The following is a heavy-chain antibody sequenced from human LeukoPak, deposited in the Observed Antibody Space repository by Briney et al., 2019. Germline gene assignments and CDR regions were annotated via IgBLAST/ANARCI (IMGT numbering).Heavy chain of an antibody. D-gene: IGHD3-3*01. CDR3: ARGPIFGVVIIPQYYYYGMDV. J-gene: IGHJ6*02. CDR2: IYHSGST. Sequence: SETLSLTCAVSGGSISSGGYSWSWIRQPPGKGLEWIGYIYHSGSTYYNPSLKSRVTISVDRSKNQFSLKLSSVTAADTAAYYCARGPIFGVVIIPQYYYYGMDVWGQGTTVTVSS. CDR1: GGSISSGGYS. V-gene: IGHV4-30-2*01.